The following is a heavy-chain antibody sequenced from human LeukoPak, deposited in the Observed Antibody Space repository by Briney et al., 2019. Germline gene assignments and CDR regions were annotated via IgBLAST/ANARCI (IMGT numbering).Heavy chain of an antibody. Sequence: SETLSLTCSVSGYSITSTSFWAWIRQTPGKGLEWIGSINHPGSAYYNPSLESRVTISVDTSKNHFSLNLKSVTAADTAVYYCAREDGSSGYDDFWGQGTLVTVSS. J-gene: IGHJ4*02. D-gene: IGHD5-12*01. CDR2: INHPGSA. V-gene: IGHV4-38-2*02. CDR1: GYSITSTSF. CDR3: AREDGSSGYDDF.